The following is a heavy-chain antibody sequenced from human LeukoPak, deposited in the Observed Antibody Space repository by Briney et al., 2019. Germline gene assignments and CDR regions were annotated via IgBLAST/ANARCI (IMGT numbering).Heavy chain of an antibody. CDR2: INHSGST. Sequence: SETLSLTCAVYGGSFSGYYWSWIRQPPGKGLEWIGEINHSGSTNYNPSLKSRVTISVDTSKNQFSLKLSSVTAADTAVYYCARLGAMVRGVIGYWGQGTLVTVSS. CDR3: ARLGAMVRGVIGY. D-gene: IGHD3-10*01. V-gene: IGHV4-34*01. CDR1: GGSFSGYY. J-gene: IGHJ4*02.